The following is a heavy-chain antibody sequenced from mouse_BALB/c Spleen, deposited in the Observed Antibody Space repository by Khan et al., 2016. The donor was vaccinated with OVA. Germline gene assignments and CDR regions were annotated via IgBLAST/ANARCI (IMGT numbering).Heavy chain of an antibody. V-gene: IGHV5-6*01. CDR1: GFTFSSYS. J-gene: IGHJ3*01. Sequence: EVELVESGGDLVKPGGSLKLSCAASGFTFSSYSMSWVRQTPDKRLEWVATISSGGDYTYYPDNVKGRFTISRDNAKNTLYLQMSSLKSEDTAKYYGASHLTGSFAYWGQGTLVTVSA. CDR2: ISSGGDYT. CDR3: ASHLTGSFAY.